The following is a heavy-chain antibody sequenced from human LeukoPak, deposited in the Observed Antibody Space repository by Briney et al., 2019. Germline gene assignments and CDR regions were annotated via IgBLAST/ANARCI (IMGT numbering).Heavy chain of an antibody. J-gene: IGHJ4*02. V-gene: IGHV3-48*01. CDR2: ISSSSSTI. CDR3: ASGIRRIPTSAETDY. CDR1: GFTFSSYS. Sequence: GGSLRLSCAASGFTFSSYSMNWVRQAPGKGLEWVSYISSSSSTIYYADSVKGRFTTSRDNAKNSLYLQMNSLRAEDTAVYYCASGIRRIPTSAETDYWGQGTLVTVSS. D-gene: IGHD1-14*01.